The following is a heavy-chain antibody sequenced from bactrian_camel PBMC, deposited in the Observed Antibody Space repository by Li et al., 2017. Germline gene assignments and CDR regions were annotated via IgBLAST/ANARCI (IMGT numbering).Heavy chain of an antibody. D-gene: IGHD3*01. CDR3: APDIGFPRGGPYDCSVGSLDTRYIHD. J-gene: IGHJ4*01. Sequence: HVQLVESGGGLVQAGGSLNLSCAATVNSNNLNCMGWFRQFPGKEREGVAAIFLGGPFLGGRRSFYSDSVKGRFTISRDFAKNTVTLQMNSLKPEDTAMYYCAPDIGFPRGGPYDCSVGSLDTRYIHDWGQGTQVTVS. CDR2: IFLGGPFLGGRRS. V-gene: IGHV3S53*01. CDR1: VNSNNLNC.